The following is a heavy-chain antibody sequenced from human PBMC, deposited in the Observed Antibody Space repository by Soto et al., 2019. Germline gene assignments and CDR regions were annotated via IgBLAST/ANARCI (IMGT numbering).Heavy chain of an antibody. V-gene: IGHV3-23*01. D-gene: IGHD2-2*01. CDR1: GFTCISYG. CDR3: AKAATQCSSSSCLRPANPDV. J-gene: IGHJ6*01. Sequence: GGSLRFSGAGSGFTCISYGITYRHKSQLKWREWVSAISDSGHNTYYADSVKGRFTISRDNSKSTRYLQMNSLRAEDTAVYYCAKAATQCSSSSCLRPANPDVWRQGTTVTAPQ. CDR2: ISDSGHNT.